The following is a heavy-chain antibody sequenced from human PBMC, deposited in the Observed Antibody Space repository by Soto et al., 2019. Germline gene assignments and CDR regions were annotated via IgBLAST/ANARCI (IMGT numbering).Heavy chain of an antibody. J-gene: IGHJ6*03. CDR2: ITTSGGNT. V-gene: IGHV3-23*01. CDR3: AGKYFTNGECYTNSYYYIAV. CDR1: GFTFSTYA. Sequence: GGSLRLSCAASGFTFSTYAMSWVRQAPGKGLEWVSTITTSGGNTYYADSVQGRFTISRDNSKNTLYLQMNSLRAEDTAVYYCAGKYFTNGECYTNSYYYIAVWGKGTTVTVSS. D-gene: IGHD2-8*01.